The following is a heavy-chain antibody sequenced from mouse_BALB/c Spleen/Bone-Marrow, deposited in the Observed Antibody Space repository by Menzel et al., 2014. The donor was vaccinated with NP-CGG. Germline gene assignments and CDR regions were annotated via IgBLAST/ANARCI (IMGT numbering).Heavy chain of an antibody. Sequence: EVQLQQSGPELVKPGASVKVSCKASGYTFTSYNMYWVKQSHGKSLEWIGYVDPYNGGTNYNQKFKGKATLTVDKSSSTDYKHLNSLTSADSAVYYCAREGITTKDDYGLDYWGQGTPVTGSS. D-gene: IGHD2-4*01. CDR1: GYTFTSYN. CDR2: VDPYNGGT. J-gene: IGHJ4*01. CDR3: AREGITTKDDYGLDY. V-gene: IGHV1S135*01.